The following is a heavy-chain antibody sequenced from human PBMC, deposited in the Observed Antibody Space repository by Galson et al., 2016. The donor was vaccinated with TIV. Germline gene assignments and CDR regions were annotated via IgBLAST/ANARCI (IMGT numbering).Heavy chain of an antibody. D-gene: IGHD1-26*01. J-gene: IGHJ1*01. CDR3: ARWADSGSYYEYFQH. CDR1: GGSISSSAYY. CDR2: IYNSGST. Sequence: TLSLTCNVSGGSISSSAYYWSWIRQHPGKGLEWIGNIYNSGSTDYNPSLKSRLSTSVDTSKNQFSMRLSSVTAADTAVYYCARWADSGSYYEYFQHWGQGTLVTVSA. V-gene: IGHV4-31*03.